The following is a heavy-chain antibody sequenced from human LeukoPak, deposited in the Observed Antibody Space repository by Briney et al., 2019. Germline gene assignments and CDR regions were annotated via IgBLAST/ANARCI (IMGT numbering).Heavy chain of an antibody. Sequence: GGSLRLSCAASGFTFSSYAMSWVRQAPGKGLEWVSAISGSGGSTYYADSVKGRFTISRDNSKNTLYLQMNSLRAEDTAVYYCAKDSGKTYYYGSGSYRSDYWGQGTLVTVSS. D-gene: IGHD3-10*01. CDR3: AKDSGKTYYYGSGSYRSDY. CDR2: ISGSGGST. J-gene: IGHJ4*02. CDR1: GFTFSSYA. V-gene: IGHV3-23*01.